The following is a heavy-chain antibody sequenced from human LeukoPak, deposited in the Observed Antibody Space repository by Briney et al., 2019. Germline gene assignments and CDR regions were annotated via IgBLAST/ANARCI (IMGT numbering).Heavy chain of an antibody. J-gene: IGHJ5*02. V-gene: IGHV1-2*02. Sequence: ASVTVSCKASGYTFTGYYMHWVRQAPGQGLEWMGWINPNSGGTNYAQKFQGRVTMTRDTSISTAYMELSRLRSDDTAVYYCARAYGSGYDSNWFDPWGQGTLVTVSS. CDR1: GYTFTGYY. CDR3: ARAYGSGYDSNWFDP. D-gene: IGHD5-12*01. CDR2: INPNSGGT.